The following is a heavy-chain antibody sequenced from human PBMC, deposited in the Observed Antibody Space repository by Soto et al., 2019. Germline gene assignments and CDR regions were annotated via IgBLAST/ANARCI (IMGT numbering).Heavy chain of an antibody. J-gene: IGHJ5*02. V-gene: IGHV4-59*01. CDR1: GGSISSYY. D-gene: IGHD3-22*01. Sequence: SETLSLTCTVSGGSISSYYWSWIRQPPGKGLEWIGYIYYSGSTNYNPSLKSRVTISVDTSKNQFSLKLSSVTAADTAVYYCVRENYYDSSVPWFDPWGQGTLVTVSS. CDR3: VRENYYDSSVPWFDP. CDR2: IYYSGST.